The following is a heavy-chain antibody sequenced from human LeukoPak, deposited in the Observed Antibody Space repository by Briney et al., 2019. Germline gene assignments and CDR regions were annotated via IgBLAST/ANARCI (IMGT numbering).Heavy chain of an antibody. CDR1: GFTVSSNY. Sequence: TGGSLRLSCAASGFTVSSNYMSWIRQSPGKGLEWIGEINHSGSTNYNPSLKSRVTISVDTSKNQFSLKLSSVTAADTAVYYCARGPPYIVVVTAIGFFDYWGQGTLVTVSS. J-gene: IGHJ4*02. V-gene: IGHV4-34*01. CDR2: INHSGST. CDR3: ARGPPYIVVVTAIGFFDY. D-gene: IGHD2-21*02.